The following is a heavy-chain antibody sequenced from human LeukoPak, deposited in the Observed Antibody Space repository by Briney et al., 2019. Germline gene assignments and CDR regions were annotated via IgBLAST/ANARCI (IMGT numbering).Heavy chain of an antibody. CDR1: GGSISSGGYS. CDR3: ARGGWSFED. Sequence: SETLSLTCAVSGGSISSGGYSWSWIRQPPGKGLEWIGYIYHSGSTYYNPSLKSRVTISVDRSKNQFSLKLSSVTAADTAVYYCARGGWSFEDWGQGTVVSVSS. V-gene: IGHV4-30-2*01. D-gene: IGHD6-19*01. CDR2: IYHSGST. J-gene: IGHJ4*02.